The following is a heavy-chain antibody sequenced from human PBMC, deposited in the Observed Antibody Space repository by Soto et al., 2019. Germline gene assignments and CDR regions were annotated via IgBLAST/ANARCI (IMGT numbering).Heavy chain of an antibody. CDR3: ASRLDGYNDY. V-gene: IGHV4-30-2*01. Sequence: SETLSLTCAVSGGSISGGGYSWSWIRQPPGKGLEWIGYIYHSGSTYYNPSLKSRVTISVDRSKNQFSLKLSSVTAADTAVYHCASRLDGYNDYWGQGTLVTVS. CDR1: GGSISGGGYS. J-gene: IGHJ4*02. CDR2: IYHSGST. D-gene: IGHD5-12*01.